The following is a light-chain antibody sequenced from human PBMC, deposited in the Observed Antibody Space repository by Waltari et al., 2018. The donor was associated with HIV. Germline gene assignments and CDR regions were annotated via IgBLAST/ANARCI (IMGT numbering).Light chain of an antibody. Sequence: SSDLTQAPSVSVSPGQTASISCSGHELANQYVHWYQEKAGQAPVLVISRDRERPLGIPERFSGSRSGRLATLTITGVLADDEADYYCQAAAPSGTSVAFGGGTKLTVL. CDR2: RDR. CDR3: QAAAPSGTSVA. V-gene: IGLV3-25*03. CDR1: ELANQY. J-gene: IGLJ2*01.